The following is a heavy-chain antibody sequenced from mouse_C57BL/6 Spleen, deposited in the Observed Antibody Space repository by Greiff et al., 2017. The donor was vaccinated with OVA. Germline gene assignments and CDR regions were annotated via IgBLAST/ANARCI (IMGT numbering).Heavy chain of an antibody. D-gene: IGHD1-1*01. CDR2: IDPSDSYT. Sequence: QVQLQQPGAELVMPGASVKLSCPASGYTFTSYWMHWVQQRPGQGLAWIGEIDPSDSYTNYNQKFKGKSTLTVDKSSSTAYMQLSSLTSEDSAVYYCARGITTVVATKAWFAYWGKGTLVTVSA. J-gene: IGHJ3*01. CDR1: GYTFTSYW. CDR3: ARGITTVVATKAWFAY. V-gene: IGHV1-69*01.